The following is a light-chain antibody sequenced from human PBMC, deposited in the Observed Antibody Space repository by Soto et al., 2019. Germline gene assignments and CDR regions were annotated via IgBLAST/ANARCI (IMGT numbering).Light chain of an antibody. J-gene: IGKJ3*01. CDR3: QHRSNWPQT. Sequence: EIVLTQSPATLSLSPGERATLSCRASQSVSSYLACYQQKPGQAPRLLIYDASNRATGIPARFSGSGSGTDFTLTISSLEPEDFAVYYCQHRSNWPQTFGPGTKVDIK. CDR1: QSVSSY. CDR2: DAS. V-gene: IGKV3-11*01.